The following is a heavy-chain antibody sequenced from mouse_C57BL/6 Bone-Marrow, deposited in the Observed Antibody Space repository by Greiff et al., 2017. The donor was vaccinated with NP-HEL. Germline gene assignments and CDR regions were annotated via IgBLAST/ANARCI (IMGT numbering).Heavy chain of an antibody. CDR3: ARRDSWFAY. CDR1: GYTFTSYW. CDR2: IHPNSGST. Sequence: VQLQQPGAELVKPGASVKLSCKASGYTFTSYWMHWVKQRPGQGLEWIGMIHPNSGSTNYNEKFKSKATLTVDKSSSTAYLQLISLTSEDSAVYYCARRDSWFAYWGQGTLVTVSA. V-gene: IGHV1-64*01. J-gene: IGHJ3*01.